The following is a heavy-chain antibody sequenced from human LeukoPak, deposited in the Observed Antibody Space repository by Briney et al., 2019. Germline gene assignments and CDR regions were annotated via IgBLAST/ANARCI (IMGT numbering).Heavy chain of an antibody. Sequence: ASVKVSCKASGYTFTGQYLHWVRQAPGQGLEWMGWITPNSGGTNYTQKFQGRVTMTRDTSISTAYMELSRLRSDDTAIYYCATGSGTYSPDYWGEGTLVTVSS. D-gene: IGHD3-10*01. J-gene: IGHJ4*02. V-gene: IGHV1-2*02. CDR1: GYTFTGQY. CDR2: ITPNSGGT. CDR3: ATGSGTYSPDY.